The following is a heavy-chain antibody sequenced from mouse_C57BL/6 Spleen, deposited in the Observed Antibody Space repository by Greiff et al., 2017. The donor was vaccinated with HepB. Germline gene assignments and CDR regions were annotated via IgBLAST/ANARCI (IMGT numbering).Heavy chain of an antibody. D-gene: IGHD2-4*01. J-gene: IGHJ4*01. CDR2: ISSGSSTI. CDR1: GFTFSDYG. CDR3: ARGGLRRGTVYAMDY. V-gene: IGHV5-17*01. Sequence: EVKVVESGGGLVKPGGSLKLSCAASGFTFSDYGMHWVRQAPEKGLEWVAYISSGSSTIYYADTVKGRFTISRDNAKNTLFLQMTSLRSEDTAMYYCARGGLRRGTVYAMDYWGQGTSVTVSS.